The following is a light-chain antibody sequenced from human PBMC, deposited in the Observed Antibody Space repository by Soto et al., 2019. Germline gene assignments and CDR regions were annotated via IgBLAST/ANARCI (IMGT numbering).Light chain of an antibody. V-gene: IGKV1-33*01. Sequence: DIQMTQSPPSLSASVVDRVTITCQASQNINNYLNWYQQKPGRAPKLLIYDASNLEAGVPSRFRGSGSGTDFTFTISRLQPEDIATYYCQQYENLPTFGQGTKVDIK. CDR1: QNINNY. CDR3: QQYENLPT. J-gene: IGKJ1*01. CDR2: DAS.